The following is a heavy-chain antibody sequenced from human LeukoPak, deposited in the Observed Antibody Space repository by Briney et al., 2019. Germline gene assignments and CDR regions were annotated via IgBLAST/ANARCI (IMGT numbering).Heavy chain of an antibody. J-gene: IGHJ4*02. Sequence: GGSLRLSCAASGFTFSSYAMHWVRQAPGKGLEWVAIISYDGSNKYYADSVKGRFTISRDNSKNTLYLQMDSLRAEDTAVYYCARRVATGQIDYWGQGTLVTVSS. CDR2: ISYDGSNK. CDR1: GFTFSSYA. V-gene: IGHV3-30*04. CDR3: ARRVATGQIDY. D-gene: IGHD5-12*01.